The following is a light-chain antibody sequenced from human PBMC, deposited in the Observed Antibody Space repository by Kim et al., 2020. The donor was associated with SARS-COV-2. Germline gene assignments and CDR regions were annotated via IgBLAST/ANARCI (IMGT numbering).Light chain of an antibody. V-gene: IGLV4-69*01. J-gene: IGLJ3*02. CDR3: QTWGTGIRV. CDR1: SGHSSYA. Sequence: SVKLTCTLSSGHSSYAIAWHQQQPEKGPRYLMKLNSDGSHSKGDGIPDRVSGSSSGAERYLTISSLQSEDEADYYCQTWGTGIRVFGGGTKVTVL. CDR2: LNSDGSH.